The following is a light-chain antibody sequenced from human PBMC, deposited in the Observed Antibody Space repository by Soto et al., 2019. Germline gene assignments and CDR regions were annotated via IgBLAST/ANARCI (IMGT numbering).Light chain of an antibody. CDR3: CSYTSSSTLV. CDR2: KIS. V-gene: IGLV2-14*01. J-gene: IGLJ1*01. Sequence: QSALTQPASVSGSPGQSITISCTGSSRNIAGYKFVSWYQQHPGKAPKLIIYKISSRPSGFSDRFYGSKSGKTAYLTIAGLQAEDVGDYYCCSYTSSSTLVFGPGTKLTVL. CDR1: SRNIAGYKF.